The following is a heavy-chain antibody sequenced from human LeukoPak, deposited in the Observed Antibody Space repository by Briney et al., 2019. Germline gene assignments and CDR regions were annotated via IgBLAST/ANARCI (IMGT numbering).Heavy chain of an antibody. D-gene: IGHD2-21*02. J-gene: IGHJ5*02. V-gene: IGHV4-31*03. Sequence: PSGTLSLTCTVSGGSISSGGYYWSWNRQHPGKGLEWIGYIYYSGSTYYNPSLKSRVTISVDTSKNQFSLKLSSVTAADTAVYYCARDRGLYCGGDCYSGWFDPWGQGTLVTVSS. CDR3: ARDRGLYCGGDCYSGWFDP. CDR2: IYYSGST. CDR1: GGSISSGGYY.